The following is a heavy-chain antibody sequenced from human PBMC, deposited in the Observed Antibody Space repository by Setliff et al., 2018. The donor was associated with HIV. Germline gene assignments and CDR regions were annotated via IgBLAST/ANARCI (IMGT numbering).Heavy chain of an antibody. Sequence: TSETLSLTCTVSGGSISSYYWSWIRQPPGKGLEWIGYIYTSESTNYNPSLKSRVTISVDTSKNQFSLKLSSVTAADTAVYYCARVNYDSSGYLYYYYYYMDVWGKGTTVTVS. CDR2: IYTSEST. D-gene: IGHD3-22*01. J-gene: IGHJ6*03. CDR3: ARVNYDSSGYLYYYYYYMDV. CDR1: GGSISSYY. V-gene: IGHV4-4*08.